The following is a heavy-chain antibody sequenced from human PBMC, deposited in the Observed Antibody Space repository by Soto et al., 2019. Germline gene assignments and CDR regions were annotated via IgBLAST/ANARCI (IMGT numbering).Heavy chain of an antibody. J-gene: IGHJ5*02. Sequence: PSETLSLTCTVSGGSISIYYWSWIRQPTGKGLEWIGYIYYSGSTNYNPSLKSRVTISVDTSKNQFSLKLSSVTAADTAVYYCARQEVSGYDSSWFDPWGQGTLVTVSS. D-gene: IGHD5-12*01. CDR3: ARQEVSGYDSSWFDP. CDR2: IYYSGST. V-gene: IGHV4-59*08. CDR1: GGSISIYY.